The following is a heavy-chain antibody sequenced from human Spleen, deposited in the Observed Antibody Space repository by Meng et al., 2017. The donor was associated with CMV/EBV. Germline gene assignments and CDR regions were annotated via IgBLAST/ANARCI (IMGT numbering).Heavy chain of an antibody. D-gene: IGHD3-22*01. V-gene: IGHV3-9*01. CDR3: AKGGSGYYHSPIDY. Sequence: GGSLRLSCAASGFTFDDYAMHWVRQAPGKGLEWVSSITWNSGTIAYADSVKGRFTISRDNARSTLYLQMNSLRPEDTALYYCAKGGSGYYHSPIDYWGQGTLVTVSS. CDR2: ITWNSGTI. CDR1: GFTFDDYA. J-gene: IGHJ4*02.